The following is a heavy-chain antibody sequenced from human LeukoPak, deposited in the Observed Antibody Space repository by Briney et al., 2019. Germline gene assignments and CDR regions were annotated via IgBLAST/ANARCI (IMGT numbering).Heavy chain of an antibody. CDR3: ARDGGLAPYSSSTPFDY. V-gene: IGHV3-66*03. D-gene: IGHD6-6*01. CDR1: GFTVSTNY. Sequence: PGGSLRLSCAASGFTVSTNYMSWVRQAPGKGLEWVSVIYSSGSTYYADSVKGRFTIFRDNSKSTLYLQMNSLRAEDTAVYYCARDGGLAPYSSSTPFDYWGQGTLVTVSS. J-gene: IGHJ4*02. CDR2: IYSSGST.